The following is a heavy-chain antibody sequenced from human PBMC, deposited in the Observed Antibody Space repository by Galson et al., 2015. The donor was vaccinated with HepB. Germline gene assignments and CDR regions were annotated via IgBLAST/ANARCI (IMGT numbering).Heavy chain of an antibody. CDR1: GFTFSSYW. J-gene: IGHJ2*01. V-gene: IGHV3-7*03. CDR2: IKQDGSEK. D-gene: IGHD6-19*01. Sequence: SLRLSCAASGFTFSSYWMSWVRQAPGKGLEWVANIKQDGSEKYYVDSVKGRFTISRDNAKNSLYLQMNSLRAEDTAVYYCARVTNLSGWYSLPDWYFDLWGRGTLVTVSS. CDR3: ARVTNLSGWYSLPDWYFDL.